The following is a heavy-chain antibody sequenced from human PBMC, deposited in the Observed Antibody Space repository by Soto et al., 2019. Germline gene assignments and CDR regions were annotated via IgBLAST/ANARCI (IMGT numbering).Heavy chain of an antibody. CDR3: ARENSSFFDP. CDR2: MSSRGSPI. CDR1: GFTFSGYA. J-gene: IGHJ5*02. D-gene: IGHD2-15*01. V-gene: IGHV3-48*03. Sequence: EVQLVESGGGWVQPGGSLRLSCAASGFTFSGYAMNWVRQAPGKGLEWVSYMSSRGSPIYYADSVKGRFTISRDNAKNSLYLQMNSLRAEDTGLYHCARENSSFFDPWGQGTLVSVSS.